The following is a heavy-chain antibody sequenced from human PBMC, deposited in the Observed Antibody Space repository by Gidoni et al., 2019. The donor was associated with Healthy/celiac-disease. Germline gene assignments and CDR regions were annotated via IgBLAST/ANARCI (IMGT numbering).Heavy chain of an antibody. CDR2: INHSGST. V-gene: IGHV4-34*01. CDR1: GGSFSGYY. CDR3: ARLGFPRGYSYGPRGAFDI. D-gene: IGHD5-18*01. Sequence: QVQLQQWGAGLLEPSETLSLTCAVYGGSFSGYYWRWIRQPTGKGLEWIGEINHSGSTNYNPSLKSRVTISVDTSKNQFSLKLSSVTAADTAVYYCARLGFPRGYSYGPRGAFDIWGQGTMVTVSS. J-gene: IGHJ3*02.